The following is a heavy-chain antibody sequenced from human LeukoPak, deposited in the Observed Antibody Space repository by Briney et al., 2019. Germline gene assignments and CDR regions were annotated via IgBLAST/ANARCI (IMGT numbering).Heavy chain of an antibody. CDR2: IWYDGSYE. J-gene: IGHJ4*02. D-gene: IGHD2-2*02. CDR1: GFTFSTYG. CDR3: ARSFCTSTSCHNDY. Sequence: GGSLRLSCAASGFTFSTYGMHWVRQAPGKGLEWVAIIWYDGSYEYYADSVKGRFTISRDNSKNTLYLQMNSLRVEDTAVYYCARSFCTSTSCHNDYWGQGTLVAVTS. V-gene: IGHV3-33*01.